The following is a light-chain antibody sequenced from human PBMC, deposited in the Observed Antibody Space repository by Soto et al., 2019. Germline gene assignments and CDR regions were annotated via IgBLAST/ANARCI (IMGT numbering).Light chain of an antibody. CDR1: QSISSW. J-gene: IGKJ1*01. CDR3: QQYNNCPRT. Sequence: DIQMTQSPSTLSASVGVRVTITCRASQSISSWLACYQQTPGKAPKLLIYDASSLESGVPSRFSGSGSGTDFTLTISRLEPEDFAVYYCQQYNNCPRTFGHGTKVDIK. V-gene: IGKV1-5*01. CDR2: DAS.